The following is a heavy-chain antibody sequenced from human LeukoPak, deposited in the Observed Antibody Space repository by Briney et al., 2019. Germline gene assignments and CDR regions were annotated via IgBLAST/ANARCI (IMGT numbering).Heavy chain of an antibody. Sequence: PSQTLSLTCTVSGGSISSSSYYWGWIRQPPGKGLEWIGSIYYSGSTYYNPSLKSRVTISVDTSKNQFSLKLSSVTAADTAVYYCARGGPSAIWGQGTMVTVSS. V-gene: IGHV4-39*07. J-gene: IGHJ3*02. CDR1: GGSISSSSYY. CDR3: ARGGPSAI. CDR2: IYYSGST. D-gene: IGHD3-16*01.